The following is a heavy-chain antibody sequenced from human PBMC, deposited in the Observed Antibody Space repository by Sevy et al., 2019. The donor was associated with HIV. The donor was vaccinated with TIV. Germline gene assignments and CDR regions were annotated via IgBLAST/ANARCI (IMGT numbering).Heavy chain of an antibody. V-gene: IGHV3-9*01. Sequence: GGSLRLSCAASGFTFDDYAMHWVRQAPGKGLEWVSGISWNSESVGYAASVKGRFSISRDNAKNSLYLQMNSLRPEDTALYYCAKDGSSSLYYYYGMDVWGQGTTVTISS. CDR1: GFTFDDYA. CDR3: AKDGSSSLYYYYGMDV. CDR2: ISWNSESV. D-gene: IGHD6-6*01. J-gene: IGHJ6*02.